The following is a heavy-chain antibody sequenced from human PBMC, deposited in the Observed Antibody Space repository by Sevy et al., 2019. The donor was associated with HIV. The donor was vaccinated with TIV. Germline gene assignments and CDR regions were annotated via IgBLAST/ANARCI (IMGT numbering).Heavy chain of an antibody. CDR2: ISGSGGST. Sequence: GGSLRLSCAASGFTFSSYAMSWVRQAPGKGLEWVSAISGSGGSTYYADSVKGRFTISRDSSKNTLYLQMNSLRAEDTAVYYCAKADYYYYYMDVWGKGTTVTVSS. J-gene: IGHJ6*03. CDR3: AKADYYYYYMDV. CDR1: GFTFSSYA. V-gene: IGHV3-23*01.